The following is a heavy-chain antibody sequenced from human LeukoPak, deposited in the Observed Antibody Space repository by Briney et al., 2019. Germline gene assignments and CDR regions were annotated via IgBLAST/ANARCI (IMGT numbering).Heavy chain of an antibody. Sequence: PGGSLRLSCAASGFTFSRYSMNWVRQAPGKGLEWVSAISGSGGSTYYADSVKGRFTISRDNSKNTLYLQMNSLRAEDTAVYYCAKEGTMITRYFDLWGRGTLVTVSS. CDR2: ISGSGGST. CDR1: GFTFSRYS. CDR3: AKEGTMITRYFDL. J-gene: IGHJ2*01. V-gene: IGHV3-23*01. D-gene: IGHD3-22*01.